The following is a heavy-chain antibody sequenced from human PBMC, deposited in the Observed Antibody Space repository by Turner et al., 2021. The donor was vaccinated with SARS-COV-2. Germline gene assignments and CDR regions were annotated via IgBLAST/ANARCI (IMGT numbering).Heavy chain of an antibody. D-gene: IGHD2-15*01. CDR3: ARDPNSGASL. CDR1: GFTFSNW. J-gene: IGHJ4*02. CDR2: IKQDGSEK. Sequence: EEQLVESGGGLVQPGGSLRLSCTASGFTFSNWMHWVRQAPGKGLEWVSNIKQDGSEKYFVDSVKCRFTISRDNAKNSLYLQMNSLRAEDTAVYYCARDPNSGASLWGQGILVTVSS. V-gene: IGHV3-7*04.